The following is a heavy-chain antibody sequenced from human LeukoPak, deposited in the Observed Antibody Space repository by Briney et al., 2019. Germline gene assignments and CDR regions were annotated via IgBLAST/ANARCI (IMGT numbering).Heavy chain of an antibody. V-gene: IGHV4-59*01. D-gene: IGHD3-10*01. J-gene: IGHJ4*02. CDR3: ARNVGGLRGFEY. CDR1: GGSISSYY. CDR2: VSYSGST. Sequence: SETLSLTCTVSGGSISSYYWSWIRQPPGKGLEWIGYVSYSGSTNYNPSLKSRVTISVDTSTNQFSLKLSSVTAADTAVYYCARNVGGLRGFEYWGQGTLVTVSS.